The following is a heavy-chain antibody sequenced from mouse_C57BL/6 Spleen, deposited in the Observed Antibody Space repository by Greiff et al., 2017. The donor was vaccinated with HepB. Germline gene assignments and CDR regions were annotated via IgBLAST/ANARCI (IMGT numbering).Heavy chain of an antibody. CDR3: ARDEDAVRFAY. CDR2: ISDGGSYT. V-gene: IGHV5-4*01. J-gene: IGHJ3*01. CDR1: GFTFSSYA. Sequence: DVMLVESGGGLVKPGGSLKLSCAASGFTFSSYAMSWVRQTPEKRLEWVATISDGGSYTYYPDNVKGRFTISRDNAKNNLYLQMSHLKSEDTAMYYCARDEDAVRFAYWGQGTLVTVSA.